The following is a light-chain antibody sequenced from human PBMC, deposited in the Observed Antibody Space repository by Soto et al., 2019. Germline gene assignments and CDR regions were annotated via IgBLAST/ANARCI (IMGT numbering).Light chain of an antibody. CDR1: QSVSSN. Sequence: EIVMTQSPATLSVSPGERATLSCRASQSVSSNLAWYQQKPGQAPRLLIYGVYSRATGIPARFSGSGSGTEFTLSISSMQSEDFAVYYCQHYNNWPYTFGQGTKVEIK. J-gene: IGKJ2*01. CDR2: GVY. CDR3: QHYNNWPYT. V-gene: IGKV3-15*01.